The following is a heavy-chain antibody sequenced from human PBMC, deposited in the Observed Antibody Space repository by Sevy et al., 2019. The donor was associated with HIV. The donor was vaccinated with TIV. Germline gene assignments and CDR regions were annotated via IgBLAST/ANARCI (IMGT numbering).Heavy chain of an antibody. CDR1: GFTFSSFG. J-gene: IGHJ4*02. Sequence: GGSLRLSCTASGFTFSSFGIHWVRQAPGKGLEWVALMWYDGNNKYYADSVKGRFTISRDSSKNTLYLQMNNLRAEDTDVYYCARGPSLIVAGAAGYLDYWGQGTLVTVSS. V-gene: IGHV3-33*01. CDR3: ARGPSLIVAGAAGYLDY. CDR2: MWYDGNNK. D-gene: IGHD2-21*01.